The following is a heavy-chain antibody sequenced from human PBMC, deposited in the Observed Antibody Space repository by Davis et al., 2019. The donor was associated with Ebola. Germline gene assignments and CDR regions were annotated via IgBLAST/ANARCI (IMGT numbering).Heavy chain of an antibody. CDR3: AAAKGGYYYYGMDV. CDR1: GFTLRSYD. D-gene: IGHD2-15*01. J-gene: IGHJ6*02. V-gene: IGHV3-23*01. Sequence: GGSLRLSCAASGFTLRSYDMSWVRQAPGKGLEWVSALSGSGGSTYYADSVKGRFTISRDNSKNTLYLQMNSLRAEDTAVYYCAAAKGGYYYYGMDVWGQGTTVTVSS. CDR2: LSGSGGST.